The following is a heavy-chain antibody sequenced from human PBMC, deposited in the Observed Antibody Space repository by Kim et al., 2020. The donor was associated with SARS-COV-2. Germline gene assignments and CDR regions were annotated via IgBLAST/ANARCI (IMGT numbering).Heavy chain of an antibody. V-gene: IGHV3-33*01. CDR3: AREGYYYGMDV. CDR2: IWYDGSNK. Sequence: GGSLRLSCAASGFTFSSYGMHWVRQAPGKGLEWVAVIWYDGSNKYYADSVKGRFTISRDNSKNTLYLQMNSLRAEDTAVYYCAREGYYYGMDVWGQGTTVTLSS. J-gene: IGHJ6*02. CDR1: GFTFSSYG.